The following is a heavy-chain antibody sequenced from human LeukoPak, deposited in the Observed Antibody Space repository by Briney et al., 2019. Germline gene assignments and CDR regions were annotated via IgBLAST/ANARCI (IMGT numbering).Heavy chain of an antibody. CDR1: GFTFSTFG. D-gene: IGHD6-19*01. CDR2: VTGSGSGT. J-gene: IGHJ4*02. Sequence: GGSLRLSCAASGFTFSTFGMSWARQAPGKGLECVSAVTGSGSGTNYADSVKGRFTISRDNSMNTLHLQMNSLRAEDTAVYYCAKTVGSSGWYYFDYWGQGILVTVSS. V-gene: IGHV3-23*01. CDR3: AKTVGSSGWYYFDY.